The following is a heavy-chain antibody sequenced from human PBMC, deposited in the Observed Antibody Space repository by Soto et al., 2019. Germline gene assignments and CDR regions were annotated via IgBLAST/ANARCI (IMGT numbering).Heavy chain of an antibody. CDR3: AKEVGSYYYHYGMDV. CDR2: ISYDGSNK. Sequence: QLVESGGGVVQPGRSLRLSCAASGFTFSTYVMYWVRQAPGKGPDWVAFISYDGSNKYHADSVKGRFTISRDNSKNTLYLQMNSLRADDTAVYYCAKEVGSYYYHYGMDVWGQGTTVTVSS. CDR1: GFTFSTYV. D-gene: IGHD1-26*01. J-gene: IGHJ6*02. V-gene: IGHV3-30*18.